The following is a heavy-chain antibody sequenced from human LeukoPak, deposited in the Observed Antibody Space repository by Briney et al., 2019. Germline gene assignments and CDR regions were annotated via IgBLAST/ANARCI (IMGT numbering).Heavy chain of an antibody. CDR1: GFTFSNFW. CDR3: ARARMVTTSPFDH. V-gene: IGHV3-7*01. D-gene: IGHD4-17*01. Sequence: GGSLRLSCAASGFTFSNFWMSWVRQAPGKGLEWVANIKQDGSEKYYVDSVKGRFTISRDNAKNTLYLQMNSLRAEDTAVYYCARARMVTTSPFDHWGQGTLVTVSS. CDR2: IKQDGSEK. J-gene: IGHJ4*02.